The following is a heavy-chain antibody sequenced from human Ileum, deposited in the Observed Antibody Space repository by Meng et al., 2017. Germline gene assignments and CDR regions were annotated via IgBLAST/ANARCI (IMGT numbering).Heavy chain of an antibody. D-gene: IGHD2-15*01. CDR2: IYPGGSI. V-gene: IGHV4-4*02. J-gene: IGHJ4*02. Sequence: VELKGSGPGRVKPSGTLSLTCAVSGGSINSYVWWSWVRQAPGKGLEWIGEIYPGGSINYNPSLKSRVTISADTSKNQFSLSLDSVTAADTAVYYCVRNDHCSGGTCYPHFDYWGQGTLVTVSS. CDR3: VRNDHCSGGTCYPHFDY. CDR1: GGSINSYVW.